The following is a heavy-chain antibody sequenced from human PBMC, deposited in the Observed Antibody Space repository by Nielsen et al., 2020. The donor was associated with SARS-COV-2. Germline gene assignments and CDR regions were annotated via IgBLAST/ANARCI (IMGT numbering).Heavy chain of an antibody. CDR3: ASAASSSWKSATV. CDR1: GFTFSSYW. D-gene: IGHD3-22*01. V-gene: IGHV3-7*01. Sequence: GESLKISCAASGFTFSSYWMSWVRQAPGKGLEWAANIKQDGSGKYYVDSVKGRFTISRDNAENSLYLQMNSLRAEDTAVYYCASAASSSWKSATVWGQGTTVTVSS. J-gene: IGHJ6*02. CDR2: IKQDGSGK.